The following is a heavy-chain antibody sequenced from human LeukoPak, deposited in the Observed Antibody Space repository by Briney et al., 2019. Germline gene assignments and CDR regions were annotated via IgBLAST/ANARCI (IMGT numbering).Heavy chain of an antibody. CDR1: GYTFTSYD. Sequence: ASVKVSCKASGYTFTSYDINWVRQATGQGLEWMGWMNPNSGNTGYAQKFQGSVTMTRDTSISTAYMELSRLRSDDTAVYYCARDLSGWYFIWGQGTLVTVSS. V-gene: IGHV1-8*01. D-gene: IGHD6-19*01. CDR2: MNPNSGNT. CDR3: ARDLSGWYFI. J-gene: IGHJ4*02.